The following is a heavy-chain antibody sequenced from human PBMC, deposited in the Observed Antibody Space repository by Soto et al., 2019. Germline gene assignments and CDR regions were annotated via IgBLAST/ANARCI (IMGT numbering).Heavy chain of an antibody. CDR2: ISSNGGST. CDR3: VKADGSGSYYSLGFDY. CDR1: GFTFSSYA. Sequence: PGGSLRLSCAASGFTFSSYAMHWVRQAPGKGLEYFSAISSNGGSTYYADSVKGRFTISRDNSKNTLYLQMSSLRAEDTAVYYCVKADGSGSYYSLGFDYWGQGTLVTVSS. J-gene: IGHJ4*02. D-gene: IGHD3-10*01. V-gene: IGHV3-64D*08.